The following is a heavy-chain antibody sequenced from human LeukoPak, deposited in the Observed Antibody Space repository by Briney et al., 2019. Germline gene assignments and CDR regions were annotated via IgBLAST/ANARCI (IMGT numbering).Heavy chain of an antibody. V-gene: IGHV3-23*01. CDR2: IGASSDSI. D-gene: IGHD6-13*01. Sequence: PGGSLRLSCAASGFTFSSYAMSWVRQAPGKGLEWVSGIGASSDSIYYTDSVKGRFTISRDNSKNTLYLQMNSLRAEDTAVHYCAKDQSRYSSSWYGDDYWGQGTLVTVSS. CDR3: AKDQSRYSSSWYGDDY. CDR1: GFTFSSYA. J-gene: IGHJ4*02.